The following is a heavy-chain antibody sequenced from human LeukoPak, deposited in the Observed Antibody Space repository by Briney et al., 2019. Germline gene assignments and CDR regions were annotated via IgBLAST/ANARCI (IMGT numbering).Heavy chain of an antibody. Sequence: ASVKVSCKASGGTFSSYAISWVRQAPGQGLEWMGRIIPILGIANYAQKFQGRVTITADKSTSTAYMELSSLRSEDTAVYYCGRPDAAGYRNSWLNYWGQGTLVTVFS. CDR2: IIPILGIA. J-gene: IGHJ4*02. V-gene: IGHV1-69*04. CDR3: GRPDAAGYRNSWLNY. CDR1: GGTFSSYA. D-gene: IGHD6-13*01.